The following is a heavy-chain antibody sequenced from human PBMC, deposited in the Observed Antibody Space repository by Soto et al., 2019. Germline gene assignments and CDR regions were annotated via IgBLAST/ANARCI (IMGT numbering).Heavy chain of an antibody. Sequence: GGSLRLSCVASGFPFSIYWMSWVRQAPGKGLEWVANIKQDGSEKFFVDSVKGRFTISRDNAKNSLYLQMNILRAEDTAVYYCARFLYYYDRSAYRQFDYWGQETLVTVS. V-gene: IGHV3-7*01. D-gene: IGHD3-22*01. CDR3: ARFLYYYDRSAYRQFDY. CDR1: GFPFSIYW. J-gene: IGHJ4*02. CDR2: IKQDGSEK.